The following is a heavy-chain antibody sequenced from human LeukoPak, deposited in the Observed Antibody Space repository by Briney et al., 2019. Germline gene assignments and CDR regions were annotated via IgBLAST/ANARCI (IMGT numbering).Heavy chain of an antibody. CDR1: GFTFRTSA. CDR2: ISGSGNGT. CDR3: AKRTMSAFDS. Sequence: GGSLRLSCAASGFTFRTSAMNWVRQAPGKGLEWLCGISGSGNGTYYADSVKGRFTISRDNSQNMVYFLMNSLTVEDAATYYCAKRTMSAFDSWGQGTLLIVSS. J-gene: IGHJ4*02. D-gene: IGHD5-24*01. V-gene: IGHV3-23*01.